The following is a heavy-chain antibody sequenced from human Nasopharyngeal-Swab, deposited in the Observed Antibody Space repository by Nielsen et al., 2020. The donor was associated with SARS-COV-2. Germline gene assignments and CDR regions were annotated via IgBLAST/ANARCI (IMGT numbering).Heavy chain of an antibody. CDR3: ARDYYGSGSYDFLGLYYYGMDV. CDR1: GSSISSSSYY. J-gene: IGHJ6*02. D-gene: IGHD3-10*01. CDR2: IYYSGST. V-gene: IGHV4-39*02. Sequence: SETLSLTCTVSGSSISSSSYYWGWIRQPPGKGLEWIGSIYYSGSTYYNPSLKSRVTISVDTSKNQFSLKLSSVTAADTAVYYCARDYYGSGSYDFLGLYYYGMDVWGQGTTVTVSS.